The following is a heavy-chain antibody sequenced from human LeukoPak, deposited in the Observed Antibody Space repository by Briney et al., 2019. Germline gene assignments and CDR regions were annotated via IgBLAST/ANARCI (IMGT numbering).Heavy chain of an antibody. D-gene: IGHD6-19*01. CDR1: GFTFSSYA. Sequence: GGSLRLSCAASGFTFSSYATSWVRQAPGRGLEWVSGISGSGGSTHYADSVKGRFTMSRDNAKNALYLQMNSLRPEDTAFYYCAKDFIAVTGGIDFWGRGTLVTVSA. V-gene: IGHV3-23*01. CDR2: ISGSGGST. CDR3: AKDFIAVTGGIDF. J-gene: IGHJ4*02.